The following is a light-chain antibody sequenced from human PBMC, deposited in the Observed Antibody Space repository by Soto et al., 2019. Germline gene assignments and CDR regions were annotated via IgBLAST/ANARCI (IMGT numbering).Light chain of an antibody. Sequence: DIQMTQSPSTLSASVGDRVTITCRASQTLSSWLAWFQQKPGKAPKLLIYKASNLESGVPSRFSGSGSQTEFTLTISSLQPDDFATYYCQHYNSYSEAFGQGTKVDIK. CDR3: QHYNSYSEA. J-gene: IGKJ1*01. CDR2: KAS. CDR1: QTLSSW. V-gene: IGKV1-5*03.